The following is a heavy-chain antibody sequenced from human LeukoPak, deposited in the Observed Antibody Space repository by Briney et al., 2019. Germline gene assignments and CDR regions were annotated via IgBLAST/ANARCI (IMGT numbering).Heavy chain of an antibody. CDR2: ISGSGGSS. CDR1: GFTFSSHA. CDR3: AKVGLEWQWLTHFDY. D-gene: IGHD6-19*01. J-gene: IGHJ4*02. Sequence: PGGSLRLSCAASGFTFSSHAMNWVRQAPGKGLEWVSGISGSGGSSSYADSVKGRFTISRDNSKNTMHLQMNSLRAEDTAVYYCAKVGLEWQWLTHFDYWGQGTLVTVSS. V-gene: IGHV3-23*01.